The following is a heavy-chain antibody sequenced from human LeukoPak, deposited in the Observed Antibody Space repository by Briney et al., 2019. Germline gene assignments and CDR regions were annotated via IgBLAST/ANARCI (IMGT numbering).Heavy chain of an antibody. CDR1: GGSISSGGYY. V-gene: IGHV4-31*03. CDR2: IYYSGST. D-gene: IGHD2-15*01. J-gene: IGHJ3*02. Sequence: PSEILSLTCTVSGGSISSGGYYWSWIRQHPGTGLEWIGYIYYSGSTYYNPSLKSRVTISVDTSKNQFSLKLSSVTAADTAVYYCARDLKPVVAAYAFDIWGQGTMVTVSS. CDR3: ARDLKPVVAAYAFDI.